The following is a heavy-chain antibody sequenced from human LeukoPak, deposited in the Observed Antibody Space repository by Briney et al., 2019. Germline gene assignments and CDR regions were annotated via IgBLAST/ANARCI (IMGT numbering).Heavy chain of an antibody. V-gene: IGHV3-21*01. J-gene: IGHJ4*02. Sequence: GGSLRLSCAASGFTFSSYSMNWVRQAPGKGLGWVSSISSSSSYIYYADSVKGRFTISRDNAKNSLYLQMNSLRAEDTAVYYCARDRGYCSSTSCYFGGGYFDYWGQGTLVTVSS. CDR3: ARDRGYCSSTSCYFGGGYFDY. CDR2: ISSSSSYI. CDR1: GFTFSSYS. D-gene: IGHD2-2*01.